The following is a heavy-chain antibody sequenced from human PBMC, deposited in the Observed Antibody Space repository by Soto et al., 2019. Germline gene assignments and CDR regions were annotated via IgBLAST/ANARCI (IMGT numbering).Heavy chain of an antibody. D-gene: IGHD3-16*02. V-gene: IGHV1-69*13. CDR1: GGTFSSYA. CDR3: ASWDDYVWGSYRERNIYYYYGMD. CDR2: IIPIFGTA. J-gene: IGHJ6*01. Sequence: SVKVSCKASGGTFSSYAISWVRQAPGQGLEWMGGIIPIFGTANYAQKFQGRVTITADESTSTAYMELSSLRSEDTAVYYCASWDDYVWGSYRERNIYYYYGMD.